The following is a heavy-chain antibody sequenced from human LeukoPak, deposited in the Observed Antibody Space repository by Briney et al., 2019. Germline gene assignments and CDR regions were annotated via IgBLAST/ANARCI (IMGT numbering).Heavy chain of an antibody. CDR1: GGSVSIFY. D-gene: IGHD6-19*01. V-gene: IGHV4-59*02. J-gene: IGHJ4*02. CDR3: ARIDAVAATPTSFDY. Sequence: SETLSLTCTVSGGSVSIFYWSWIRQPPGKGLEWIGDIYYSGTTNYNPSLKSRVTISLDTSKNQFSLRLSSVTAADTAVYYCARIDAVAATPTSFDYWGQGTLVTVSS. CDR2: IYYSGTT.